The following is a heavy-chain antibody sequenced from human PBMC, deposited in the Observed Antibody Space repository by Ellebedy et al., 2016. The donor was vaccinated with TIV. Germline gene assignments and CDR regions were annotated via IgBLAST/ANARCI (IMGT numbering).Heavy chain of an antibody. Sequence: ASVKVSCKASGYTFTGYYMHWVRQAPGQGLEWMGWINPNSGGTNYAQKFQGRVTMTRDTSISTAYMERSRLRSDDTAVYYCARGGDIVATINYYYYGMGVWGQGTTVTVSS. CDR1: GYTFTGYY. V-gene: IGHV1-2*02. D-gene: IGHD5-12*01. J-gene: IGHJ6*02. CDR2: INPNSGGT. CDR3: ARGGDIVATINYYYYGMGV.